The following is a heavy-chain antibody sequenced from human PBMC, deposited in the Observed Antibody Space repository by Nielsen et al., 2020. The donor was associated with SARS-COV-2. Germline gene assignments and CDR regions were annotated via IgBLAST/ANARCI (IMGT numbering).Heavy chain of an antibody. D-gene: IGHD3-10*01. CDR2: IYYSGSS. V-gene: IGHV4-59*12. CDR1: GGSINSYY. CDR3: ARNIRGVITPFDY. J-gene: IGHJ4*02. Sequence: SETLSLTCTVSGGSINSYYWSWIRQPPGKGLEWIGYIYYSGSSNYNPSLKSRVTISVDTSKNQFSLKLSSVTAADTAVYYCARNIRGVITPFDYWGQGTLVTVSS.